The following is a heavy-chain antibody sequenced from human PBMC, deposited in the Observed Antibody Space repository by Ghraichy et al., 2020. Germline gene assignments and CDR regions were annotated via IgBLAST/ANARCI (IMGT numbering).Heavy chain of an antibody. J-gene: IGHJ4*02. CDR1: GFTFSSYA. CDR2: ISGSGAGT. V-gene: IGHV3-23*01. Sequence: GESLNISCAASGFTFSSYAMSWVRQAPGKGLEWVSGISGSGAGTYYADSVKGRFTISRDTSKNTLYLQMNSLRAEDTALYYCAKSATVTTRPRYFDYWGQGTLVTVSS. D-gene: IGHD4-11*01. CDR3: AKSATVTTRPRYFDY.